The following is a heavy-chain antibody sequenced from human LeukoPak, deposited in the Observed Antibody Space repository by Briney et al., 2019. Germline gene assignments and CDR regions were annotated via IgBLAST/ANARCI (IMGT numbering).Heavy chain of an antibody. D-gene: IGHD4-17*01. CDR3: ARHPYSTVTSHFGY. J-gene: IGHJ4*02. CDR1: GYSFTNYW. Sequence: GESLKISCKGSGYSFTNYWIGWVRQMPGKGLEWMGIIYPGDSNTKYSPSFQGQVTVSADKSISTAYLQWNSLKASDTAMYYCARHPYSTVTSHFGYWGQGTLVTVSS. V-gene: IGHV5-51*01. CDR2: IYPGDSNT.